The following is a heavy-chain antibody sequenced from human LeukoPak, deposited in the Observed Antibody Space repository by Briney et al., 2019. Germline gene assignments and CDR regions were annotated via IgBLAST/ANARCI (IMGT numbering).Heavy chain of an antibody. CDR3: AKDRYFYDSSGYLDY. CDR1: GFTFNDYS. Sequence: GGSLRLSCAASGFTFNDYSMHWVRQAPGEGLEWVLYISSGSSTIYYADSAKGRFTISRDNSKNTLYLQMNSLRAEDTAVYYCAKDRYFYDSSGYLDYWGQGTLVTVSS. J-gene: IGHJ4*02. D-gene: IGHD3-22*01. V-gene: IGHV3-48*01. CDR2: ISSGSSTI.